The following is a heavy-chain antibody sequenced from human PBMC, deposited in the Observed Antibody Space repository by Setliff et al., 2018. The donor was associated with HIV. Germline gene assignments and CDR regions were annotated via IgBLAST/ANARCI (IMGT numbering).Heavy chain of an antibody. CDR3: ARADSSNWYHVDY. J-gene: IGHJ4*02. CDR2: FDPEDNKI. CDR1: GYTVTELS. Sequence: ASVKVSCKVSGYTVTELSINWVRQAPGKGPEWMGGFDPEDNKIVYAQKFQGRVTTTEDTSTDTAYMELSSLRSEDTAVYYCARADSSNWYHVDYWGQGTLVTGS. D-gene: IGHD6-13*01. V-gene: IGHV1-24*01.